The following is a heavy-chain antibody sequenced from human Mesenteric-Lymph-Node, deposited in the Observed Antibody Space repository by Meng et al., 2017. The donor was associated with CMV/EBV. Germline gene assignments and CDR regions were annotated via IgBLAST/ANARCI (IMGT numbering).Heavy chain of an antibody. CDR1: GYTFTSYD. J-gene: IGHJ5*02. CDR3: ARQRGSDNLVSYADSHFYDPGAWFDP. V-gene: IGHV1-8*01. D-gene: IGHD3-10*01. Sequence: ASVKVSCKASGYTFTSYDINWVRQATGQGLEWMGWMNPNSGNTGYAQKFQGRVTMTRNTSISTAYMELSSLRSEDTAVYYCARQRGSDNLVSYADSHFYDPGAWFDPWGQGTLVTVSS. CDR2: MNPNSGNT.